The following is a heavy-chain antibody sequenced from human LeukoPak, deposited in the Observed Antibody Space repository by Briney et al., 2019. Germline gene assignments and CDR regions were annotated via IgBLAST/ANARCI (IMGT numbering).Heavy chain of an antibody. V-gene: IGHV3-23*01. Sequence: GGSLRLSCAASGFTFSSYAMSWVRQAPGKGLEWVSAISGSGGSTYYADSVKGRFTIYRDNSKNTLYLQMNSLRAEDTAVYCCATLEMATIRAFDIWGQGTMVTVSS. CDR3: ATLEMATIRAFDI. J-gene: IGHJ3*02. D-gene: IGHD5-24*01. CDR1: GFTFSSYA. CDR2: ISGSGGST.